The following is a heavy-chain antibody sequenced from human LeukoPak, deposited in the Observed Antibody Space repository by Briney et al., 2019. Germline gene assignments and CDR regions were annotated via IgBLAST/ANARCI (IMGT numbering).Heavy chain of an antibody. V-gene: IGHV1-2*02. CDR3: ARAGRGTIDVEIAVAGRYYFDY. CDR2: INPNSGGT. CDR1: GYTFTGYY. D-gene: IGHD6-19*01. J-gene: IGHJ4*02. Sequence: ASVKVSCKASGYTFTGYYMHWVRQAPGQGLEWMGWINPNSGGTNYAQKFQGRVTMTRDTSISTAYMELSRLRSDDTAVYYCARAGRGTIDVEIAVAGRYYFDYWGQGTLVTVSS.